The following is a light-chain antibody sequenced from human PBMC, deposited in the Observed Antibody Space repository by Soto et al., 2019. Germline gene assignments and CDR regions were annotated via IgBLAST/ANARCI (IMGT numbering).Light chain of an antibody. CDR2: SDN. Sequence: QSVLTQPPSASGTPVQRVTISCSGSSSNIGSNPVSWYQQLPGTAPKSLIYSDNQRPSGVPDRISGSRSGTSASLAISGLQSEDEAEYYCAAWDDSLRGRVFGGGTKLTVL. V-gene: IGLV1-44*01. CDR1: SSNIGSNP. CDR3: AAWDDSLRGRV. J-gene: IGLJ2*01.